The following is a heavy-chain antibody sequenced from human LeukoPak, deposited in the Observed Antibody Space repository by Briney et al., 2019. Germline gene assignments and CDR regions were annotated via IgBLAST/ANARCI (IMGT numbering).Heavy chain of an antibody. D-gene: IGHD2-15*01. J-gene: IGHJ4*02. Sequence: GGSLRLSCAASGFTVSSNYMSWVRQAPGKGLEWVSVIYSGGSTYYADSVEGRFTISRDNSKNTLYLQMNSLRAEDTAVYYCARDSGYSSGYPFDYWGQGTLVTVSS. V-gene: IGHV3-66*01. CDR1: GFTVSSNY. CDR2: IYSGGST. CDR3: ARDSGYSSGYPFDY.